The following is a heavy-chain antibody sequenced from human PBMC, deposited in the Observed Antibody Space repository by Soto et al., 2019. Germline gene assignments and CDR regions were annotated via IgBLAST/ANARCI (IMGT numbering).Heavy chain of an antibody. CDR3: ANEYFDC. J-gene: IGHJ2*01. CDR1: GFTFNNYI. CDR2: ISSGGFDK. Sequence: EVQLVESGGGLVKPGGSLRLSCAASGFTFNNYIMHWVRQAPGKGLEWVSSISSGGFDKYYADSLKGRFTISRDNAKNSLYLQMNSLRVDYPAVYYCANEYFDCGGRGTLVTVSS. V-gene: IGHV3-21*02.